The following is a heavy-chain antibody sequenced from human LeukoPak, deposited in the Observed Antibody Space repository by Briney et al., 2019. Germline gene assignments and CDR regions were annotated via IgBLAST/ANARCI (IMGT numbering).Heavy chain of an antibody. V-gene: IGHV3-21*01. CDR2: ISGSGGST. Sequence: GGSLRLSCAASGFTFSYYWMTWVRQAPGKGLEWVSAISGSGGSTYYADSVKGRFTISRDNAKNSLYLQMNSLRAEDTAVYYCARAERGYDILTGYYRYYFDYWGQGTLVTVSS. CDR3: ARAERGYDILTGYYRYYFDY. J-gene: IGHJ4*02. CDR1: GFTFSYYW. D-gene: IGHD3-9*01.